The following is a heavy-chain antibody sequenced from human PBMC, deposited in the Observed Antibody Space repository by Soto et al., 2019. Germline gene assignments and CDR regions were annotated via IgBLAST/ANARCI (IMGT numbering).Heavy chain of an antibody. V-gene: IGHV1-69*06. CDR1: GVTFSSYA. D-gene: IGHD6-13*01. J-gene: IGHJ4*02. CDR3: ARDDSSSSPGDY. Sequence: ASVKFSCKSSGVTFSSYAISWVRQAPGQGLEWMGGIIPIFGTANYAQKFRGRVTITADKSTSTAYMELSSLRSEDTAVYYCARDDSSSSPGDYWGQGTLGTVSS. CDR2: IIPIFGTA.